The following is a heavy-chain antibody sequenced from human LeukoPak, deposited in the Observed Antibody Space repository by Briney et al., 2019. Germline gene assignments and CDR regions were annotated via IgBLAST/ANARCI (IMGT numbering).Heavy chain of an antibody. CDR3: ARMVRGVLDY. D-gene: IGHD3-10*01. CDR1: GFTFSSYD. Sequence: GSLRLSCAASGFTFSSYDMHGVRQATGKGLEWVSPIGTAGDTYYPGSVKGRFTISRGHARNSLYLQMNSLRAGDTAVYYCARMVRGVLDYWGQGTLVTVSS. CDR2: IGTAGDT. J-gene: IGHJ4*02. V-gene: IGHV3-13*01.